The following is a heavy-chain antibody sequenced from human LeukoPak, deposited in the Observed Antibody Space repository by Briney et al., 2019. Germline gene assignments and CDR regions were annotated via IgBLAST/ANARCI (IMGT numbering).Heavy chain of an antibody. CDR1: GYTFTGYY. J-gene: IGHJ3*02. D-gene: IGHD1-26*01. V-gene: IGHV1-2*02. Sequence: ASVKVSCKAFGYTFTGYYMHWVRQAPGQGLEWMGWINPNSGGTNYAQKFQGRVTMTRDTSISTAYMELSRLRSDDTAVYYCANLREVDDAFDIWGQGTMVTVSS. CDR2: INPNSGGT. CDR3: ANLREVDDAFDI.